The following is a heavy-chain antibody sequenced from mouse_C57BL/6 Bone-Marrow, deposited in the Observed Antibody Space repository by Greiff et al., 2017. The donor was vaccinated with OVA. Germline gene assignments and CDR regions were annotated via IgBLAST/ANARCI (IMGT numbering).Heavy chain of an antibody. J-gene: IGHJ1*03. CDR3: ARHSKYCDV. CDR1: GYTFTSYW. D-gene: IGHD2-5*01. V-gene: IGHV1-69*01. Sequence: VQLQQSGAELVMPGASVKLSCKASGYTFTSYWMHWVKQRPGQGLEWIGESDPSDSYTNYNQKFKGKSTLTVDKSSSTAYMQLSSLTSEDSAVYYWARHSKYCDVWGTGTTVTVSS. CDR2: SDPSDSYT.